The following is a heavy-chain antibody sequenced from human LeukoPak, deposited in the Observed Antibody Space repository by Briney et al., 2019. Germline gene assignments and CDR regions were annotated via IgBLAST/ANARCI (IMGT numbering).Heavy chain of an antibody. D-gene: IGHD1-14*01. J-gene: IGHJ3*02. CDR2: FDPEDGET. V-gene: IGHV1-24*01. Sequence: GASVKVSCKVSGYTLTELSMHWVRQAPGKGLEWMGGFDPEDGETIYAQKFQGRVTMTRDTSTSTVYMELSSLRSEDTAVYYCAEDHRDRDAFDIWGQGTMVTVSS. CDR1: GYTLTELS. CDR3: AEDHRDRDAFDI.